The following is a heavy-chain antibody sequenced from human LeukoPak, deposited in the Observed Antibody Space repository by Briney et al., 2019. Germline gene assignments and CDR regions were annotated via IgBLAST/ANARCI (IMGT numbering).Heavy chain of an antibody. J-gene: IGHJ6*03. CDR2: ITSGSSHI. D-gene: IGHD1-26*01. CDR3: ARDPYSGSYGADYYYYMDV. V-gene: IGHV3-21*01. CDR1: GFTFGSSG. Sequence: GGSLRLSCAASGFTFGSSGMSWVRQTPGQGLEWVSSITSGSSHIYYADSVKGRFTISRDNAKSSLYLQMNSLRAEDTAVYYCARDPYSGSYGADYYYYMDVWGKGTTVTISS.